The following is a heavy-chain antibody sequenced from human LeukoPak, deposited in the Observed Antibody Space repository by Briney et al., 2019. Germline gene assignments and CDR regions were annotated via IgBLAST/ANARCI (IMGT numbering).Heavy chain of an antibody. Sequence: PSQTLSLTCTVSGGSISSGGYYWSWIRQLPGKGLEWIGYIYSSGITHYNPSVKSRLTISVDTSKNQFSLDLSSVTAADTAVYFCARSNFGDFLELAYWGQGTLVTVSS. CDR1: GGSISSGGYY. J-gene: IGHJ4*02. CDR3: ARSNFGDFLELAY. D-gene: IGHD2-21*02. V-gene: IGHV4-31*03. CDR2: IYSSGIT.